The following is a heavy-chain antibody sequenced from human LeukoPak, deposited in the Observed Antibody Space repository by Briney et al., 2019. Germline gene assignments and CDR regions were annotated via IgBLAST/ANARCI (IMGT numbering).Heavy chain of an antibody. CDR3: ARGGSSDYDFWSGYYEPTLVYYYMDV. J-gene: IGHJ6*03. CDR1: GGSFSGYY. V-gene: IGHV4-34*01. CDR2: INHSGST. D-gene: IGHD3-3*01. Sequence: SETLSLTCAVYGGSFSGYYWSWIRQPPGKGLEWIGEINHSGSTNYNPSLKSRVTISVDTSKNQFSLKLSSVTAADTAVYYCARGGSSDYDFWSGYYEPTLVYYYMDVWGKGTTVTVSS.